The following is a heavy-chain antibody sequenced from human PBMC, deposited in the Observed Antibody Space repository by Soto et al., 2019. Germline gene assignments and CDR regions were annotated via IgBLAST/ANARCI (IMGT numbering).Heavy chain of an antibody. CDR3: ARDHLDIAAAGT. D-gene: IGHD6-13*01. Sequence: GGSLRLSCAASGFTFSSYAMHWVRQAPGKGLEWVAVISYDGSNKYYADSVKGRFTISRDNSKNTLYLQMNSLRAEDTAVYYCARDHLDIAAAGTWGQGTLVTVSS. CDR2: ISYDGSNK. CDR1: GFTFSSYA. J-gene: IGHJ4*02. V-gene: IGHV3-30-3*01.